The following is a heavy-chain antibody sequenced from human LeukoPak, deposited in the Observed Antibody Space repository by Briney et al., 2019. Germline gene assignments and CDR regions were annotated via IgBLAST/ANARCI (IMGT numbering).Heavy chain of an antibody. Sequence: ASVKVSCMASGYTFTKFYIHWVRQAPGQGLEWMSLINPSGGSTSYAEKFHGRVTLTRDMSTNTVYMELSSLRSEDAAVYYCARDRIDFFDYGGQGTLVTVSS. V-gene: IGHV1-46*01. D-gene: IGHD3-16*02. CDR1: GYTFTKFY. CDR3: ARDRIDFFDY. J-gene: IGHJ4*02. CDR2: INPSGGST.